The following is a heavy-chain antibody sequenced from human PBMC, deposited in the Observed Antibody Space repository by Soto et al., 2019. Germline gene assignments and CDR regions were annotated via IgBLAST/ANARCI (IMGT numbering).Heavy chain of an antibody. CDR3: AREPFGRFDP. J-gene: IGHJ5*02. D-gene: IGHD3-10*01. CDR2: IIPVFGTT. CDR1: GDSFGSYA. V-gene: IGHV1-69*01. Sequence: QMQLVQSGPEVKKPGSSVKVSCKASGDSFGSYAVSWVRQAPGQGLEWMGAIIPVFGTTNYTQKFQGRVTITAGAPTTPAFMELSSRKSDDTAVYYCAREPFGRFDPWGQGTLVTVSS.